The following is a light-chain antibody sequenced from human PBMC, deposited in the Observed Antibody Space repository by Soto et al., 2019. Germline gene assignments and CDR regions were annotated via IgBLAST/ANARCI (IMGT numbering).Light chain of an antibody. V-gene: IGKV3-11*01. CDR2: DAS. CDR1: QSVSYY. CDR3: QQRTNWPPKVT. Sequence: EIVLTQSPATLSLSPGERATLSCRASQSVSYYLAWYQQKPGQAPRLLIYDASNRAPGIPARFSGSGSGTDFTLTISSLEPEDFAVYYCQQRTNWPPKVTFGQGTRLEIK. J-gene: IGKJ5*01.